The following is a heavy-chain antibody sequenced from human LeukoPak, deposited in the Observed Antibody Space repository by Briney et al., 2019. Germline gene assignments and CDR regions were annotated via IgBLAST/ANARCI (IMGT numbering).Heavy chain of an antibody. V-gene: IGHV1-2*02. CDR2: INPKSGGT. D-gene: IGHD6-19*01. CDR3: ARGYSSGWYYFDY. Sequence: ASVKVSCKASGYTFTGYYMHWVRQAPGQGLEWMGWINPKSGGTNYAQKFQGRVTMTRDTSISTAYMELSRLRSDDTAVYYCARGYSSGWYYFDYWGQGTLVTVSS. J-gene: IGHJ4*02. CDR1: GYTFTGYY.